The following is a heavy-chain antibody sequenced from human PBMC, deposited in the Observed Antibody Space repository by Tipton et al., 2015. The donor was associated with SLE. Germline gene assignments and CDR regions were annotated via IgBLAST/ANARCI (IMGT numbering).Heavy chain of an antibody. CDR2: IYYSGGT. CDR3: ARVGAAVGSLYYYYMDV. J-gene: IGHJ6*03. D-gene: IGHD6-13*01. Sequence: TLSLTCTVSGDSISSYYWSWIRQPPGKGLEWIGYIYYSGGTNYNPTLKSRVTITVDTSKNQFSLKLGSVTAADTAVYYCARVGAAVGSLYYYYMDVWGKGNTVTVSS. CDR1: GDSISSYY. V-gene: IGHV4-59*01.